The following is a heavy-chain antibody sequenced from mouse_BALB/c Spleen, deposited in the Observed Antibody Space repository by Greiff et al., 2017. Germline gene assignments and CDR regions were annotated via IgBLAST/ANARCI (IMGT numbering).Heavy chain of an antibody. CDR2: ISSGGSYT. CDR1: GFTFSSYG. J-gene: IGHJ2*01. Sequence: EVQLVESGGDLVKPGGSLKLSCAASGFTFSSYGMSWVRQTPDKRLEWVATISSGGSYTYYPDSVKGRFTISRDNAKNTLYLQMSSLKSEDTAMYYCAREARPYYFDYWGQGTTLTVSS. V-gene: IGHV5-6*01. CDR3: AREARPYYFDY.